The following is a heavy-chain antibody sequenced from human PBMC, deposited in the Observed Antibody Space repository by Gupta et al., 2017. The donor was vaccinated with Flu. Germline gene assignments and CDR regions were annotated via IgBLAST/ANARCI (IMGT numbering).Heavy chain of an antibody. D-gene: IGHD2-8*02. Sequence: QVRLQQWGAGLLKPSETLSLTCDLQSGSFSGFRWSWIRQSPGKGWEWIGQVDYTGSTDYPPSLKSRVTRSLDTSKNQFSLKMTSVSAADTAVEDCARGRIRRVHTSVRGVHVDGWGQGTVVTVSS. CDR1: SGSFSGFR. V-gene: IGHV4-34*01. CDR3: ARGRIRRVHTSVRGVHVDG. J-gene: IGHJ3*01. CDR2: VDYTGST.